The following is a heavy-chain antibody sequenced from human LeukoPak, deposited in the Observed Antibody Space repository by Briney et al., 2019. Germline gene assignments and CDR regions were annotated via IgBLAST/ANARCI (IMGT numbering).Heavy chain of an antibody. D-gene: IGHD3-10*01. CDR2: INSDGSSI. CDR1: GFTFSSYA. Sequence: PGGSLRLSCAASGFTFSSYAMHWVRQAPGKGLVWVSRINSDGSSIIYADSVKGRFTVSRDNAKNTLYLQMNSLRAEDTAVYYCARVRGDLDYWGQGTLVTVSS. V-gene: IGHV3-74*01. J-gene: IGHJ4*02. CDR3: ARVRGDLDY.